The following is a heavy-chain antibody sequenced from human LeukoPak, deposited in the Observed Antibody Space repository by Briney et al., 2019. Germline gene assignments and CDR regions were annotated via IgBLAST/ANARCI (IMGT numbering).Heavy chain of an antibody. D-gene: IGHD3-10*01. Sequence: PSETLSLTCTVSGGSISSYYWSWIRQPAGKGLEWIGRIYTSGSTNYNPSLKSRVTMSVDTSKNQFSLKLSSVTAADTAVYYCAREGRYYYGSGSSPDYWGQGTLVTVSS. CDR3: AREGRYYYGSGSSPDY. CDR2: IYTSGST. CDR1: GGSISSYY. V-gene: IGHV4-4*07. J-gene: IGHJ4*02.